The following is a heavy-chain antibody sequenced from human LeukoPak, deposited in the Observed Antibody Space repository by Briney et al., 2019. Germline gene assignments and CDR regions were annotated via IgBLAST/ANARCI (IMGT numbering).Heavy chain of an antibody. J-gene: IGHJ4*02. CDR3: ARDYCTNGVCYLPGNY. Sequence: GGSLRLSCAASGFTFSSYAMHWVRQAPGKGLEWVAVISYDGSNKYYADSVKGRFTISRGNSKNTLYLQMNSLRAEDTAVYYCARDYCTNGVCYLPGNYWGQGTLVTVSS. CDR1: GFTFSSYA. V-gene: IGHV3-30-3*01. D-gene: IGHD2-8*01. CDR2: ISYDGSNK.